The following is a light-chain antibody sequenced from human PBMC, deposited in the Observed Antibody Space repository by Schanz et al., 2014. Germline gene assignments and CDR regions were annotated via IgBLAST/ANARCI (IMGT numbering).Light chain of an antibody. Sequence: EIVLTQSPATLSLSPGERATLSCRASQSVSSNLAWYQQKPGQAPRVLIYGASIRASGIPDRFSGSGYGTDFSLTITRLEPEDFAVYYCQQRSTWFSFGGGTRVEIK. V-gene: IGKV3-11*01. CDR3: QQRSTWFS. J-gene: IGKJ4*01. CDR1: QSVSSN. CDR2: GAS.